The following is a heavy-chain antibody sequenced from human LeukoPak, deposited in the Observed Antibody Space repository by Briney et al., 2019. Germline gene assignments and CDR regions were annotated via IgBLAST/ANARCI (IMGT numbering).Heavy chain of an antibody. J-gene: IGHJ6*03. Sequence: SETLSLTCTVPGGSISSYYWSWIRQPPGKGLEWIGHIYYSGSTNYNPSLKSRVTISVDTSKNQFSLKLSSVTAADTAVYYCARITARWSRGGYYYYYMDVWGKGTTVTVSS. D-gene: IGHD4-23*01. CDR2: IYYSGST. CDR3: ARITARWSRGGYYYYYMDV. CDR1: GGSISSYY. V-gene: IGHV4-59*01.